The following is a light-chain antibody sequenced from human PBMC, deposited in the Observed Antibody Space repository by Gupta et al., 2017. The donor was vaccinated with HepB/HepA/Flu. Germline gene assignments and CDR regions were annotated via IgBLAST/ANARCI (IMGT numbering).Light chain of an antibody. CDR2: DVS. CDR1: SSDVGYYNY. Sequence: QPALTPPSSVSGSPGQSLTISCTGTSSDVGYYNYVSWYQQHPGKAPQLMIFDVSNRPSGVSNRFSGSKSGNTASLTISGLQAEDEAEYYCSSYTSSSTPVFGGGTKLTVL. V-gene: IGLV2-14*03. CDR3: SSYTSSSTPV. J-gene: IGLJ2*01.